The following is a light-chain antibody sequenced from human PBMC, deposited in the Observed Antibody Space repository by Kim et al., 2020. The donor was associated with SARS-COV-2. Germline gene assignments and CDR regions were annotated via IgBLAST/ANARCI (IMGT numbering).Light chain of an antibody. CDR3: QAWDSSAAI. J-gene: IGLJ2*01. Sequence: SYELTQPPSMSVSPGQTASITCPGDRLWNKYVCWYQQKPGQSPVLVIYQGYNRPSGIPERFSGSSSGNTATLTISGTQAVDEADYYCQAWDSSAAIFGAGTQLTVL. CDR2: QGY. V-gene: IGLV3-1*01. CDR1: RLWNKY.